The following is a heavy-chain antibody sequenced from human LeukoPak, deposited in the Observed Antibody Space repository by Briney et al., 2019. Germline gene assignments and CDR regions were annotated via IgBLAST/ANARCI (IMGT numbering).Heavy chain of an antibody. CDR2: IYPGDSDT. D-gene: IGHD2-2*01. V-gene: IGHV5-51*01. J-gene: IGHJ3*02. Sequence: GESLKISCKGSGYSFTSYWIGWVRQMPGKGLEWMGIIYPGDSDTRYSPSFQGQVTISADKSISTAYLQWSSLKASDTAMYYCARAVLGYCSSTSCYGGAFDIWGQGTMVTVSS. CDR1: GYSFTSYW. CDR3: ARAVLGYCSSTSCYGGAFDI.